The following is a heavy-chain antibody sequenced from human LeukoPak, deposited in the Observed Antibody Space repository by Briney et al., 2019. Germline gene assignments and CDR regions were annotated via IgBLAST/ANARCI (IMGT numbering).Heavy chain of an antibody. D-gene: IGHD3-10*01. J-gene: IGHJ4*02. CDR3: ARGSPSSGTPGFDY. CDR1: GYTFTSYA. V-gene: IGHV1-3*01. Sequence: GASVTVSFKASGYTFTSYAMHWVRQAPGQRLEWMGWINAGNGNTKYSQKFQGRVTITRDTSASTAYMELSSLRAEDTAVYYCARGSPSSGTPGFDYWGQGTLVTVSS. CDR2: INAGNGNT.